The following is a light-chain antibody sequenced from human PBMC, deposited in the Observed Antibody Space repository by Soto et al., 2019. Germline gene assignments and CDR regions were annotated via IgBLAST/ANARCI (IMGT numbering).Light chain of an antibody. J-gene: IGKJ1*01. CDR1: QGISSY. CDR2: AAS. Sequence: DMLVTRPPSPLSISPGDTSTVTSWASQGISSYLAWYHQKPGKAPKRLIYAASSLDSEVPLRFSGSGSGTEFALTISSLQPEDFATYYCLQHNTYPWTFGQGTKVEIK. CDR3: LQHNTYPWT. V-gene: IGKV1-17*03.